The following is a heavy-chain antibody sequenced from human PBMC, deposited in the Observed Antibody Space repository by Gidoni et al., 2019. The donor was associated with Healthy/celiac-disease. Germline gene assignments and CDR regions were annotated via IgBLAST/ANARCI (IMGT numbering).Heavy chain of an antibody. Sequence: QVQLQASGPGLVKPSETLSLPCAVPGYSISSGYYWGWSRQPPGKGLEWIGSIYQSGSTYYNPSLKSRVTISVDTSKNQFSLKLSSVTAADTAVYYCARDRAYCSSTSCYSGRMDWFDPWGQGTLVTVSS. CDR2: IYQSGST. J-gene: IGHJ5*02. D-gene: IGHD2-2*01. CDR1: GYSISSGYY. CDR3: ARDRAYCSSTSCYSGRMDWFDP. V-gene: IGHV4-38-2*02.